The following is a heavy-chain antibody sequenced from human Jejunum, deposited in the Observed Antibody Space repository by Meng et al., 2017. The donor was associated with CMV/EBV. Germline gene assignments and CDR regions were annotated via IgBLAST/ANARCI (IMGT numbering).Heavy chain of an antibody. CDR1: GGSISTYD. J-gene: IGHJ4*02. D-gene: IGHD4-11*01. Sequence: VSGGSISTYDWSWIRKPPGKGLEWIGWAHNSGTTNYNPSLKSRVAVSVDTSKNHFSLTLASVTAADTGMYYCARGGASSKYFDSWGQGTLVTVSS. V-gene: IGHV4-59*01. CDR2: AHNSGTT. CDR3: ARGGASSKYFDS.